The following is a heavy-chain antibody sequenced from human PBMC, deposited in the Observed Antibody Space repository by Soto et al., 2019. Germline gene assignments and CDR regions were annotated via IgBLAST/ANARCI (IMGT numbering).Heavy chain of an antibody. V-gene: IGHV1-8*01. CDR1: GYTFTSYD. J-gene: IGHJ6*03. CDR2: MNPNSGNT. Sequence: GASVKVSCKASGYTFTSYDINWVRQATGQGLEWMGWMNPNSGNTGYAQKFQGRVTMTRNTSISTAYMELSSLRSEDTAVYYCAREGEKVPRHRSRSYYYYDMDVWGKGTTVTVSS. CDR3: AREGEKVPRHRSRSYYYYDMDV.